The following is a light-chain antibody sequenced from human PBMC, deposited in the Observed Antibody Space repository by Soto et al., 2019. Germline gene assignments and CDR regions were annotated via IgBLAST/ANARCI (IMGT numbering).Light chain of an antibody. CDR2: GVS. CDR1: STDVGRYNY. Sequence: QSVLTQPASVSGSPGQSITISCTGTSTDVGRYNYVSWYQQHPGKAPKLMVYGVSNRPSWVSNRFSGSKSGITASLTISGLQAEDEADYYCTSYTSDRTYVFGTGTKVTVL. J-gene: IGLJ1*01. CDR3: TSYTSDRTYV. V-gene: IGLV2-14*01.